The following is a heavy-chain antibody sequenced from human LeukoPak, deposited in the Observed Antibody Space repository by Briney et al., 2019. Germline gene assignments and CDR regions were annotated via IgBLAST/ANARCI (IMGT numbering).Heavy chain of an antibody. CDR1: GGSISSSYY. J-gene: IGHJ6*03. CDR3: KAATISGRSYYYYYMDV. V-gene: IGHV4-39*01. D-gene: IGHD5-12*01. Sequence: SETLSLTCTVSGGSISSSYYWGWIRQPPGKGLEWIGSIYYSGSTYYNPSLKSRVTISVDTSKNQFSLKLSSVTAADTAVYYCKAATISGRSYYYYYMDVWGKGTTVTISS. CDR2: IYYSGST.